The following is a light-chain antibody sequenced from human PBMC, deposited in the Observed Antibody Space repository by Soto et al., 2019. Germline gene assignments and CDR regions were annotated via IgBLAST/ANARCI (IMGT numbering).Light chain of an antibody. Sequence: SSELTQPPSVYVSPGQTASITCSGDKLGDKYTCWYQQKPGQSPVLVIYQHSQRPSGIPERFSGSNSGNTATLTISGTQAMDEADYYCQAWDSSTDVVFGGGTKLTVL. V-gene: IGLV3-1*01. J-gene: IGLJ2*01. CDR1: KLGDKY. CDR3: QAWDSSTDVV. CDR2: QHS.